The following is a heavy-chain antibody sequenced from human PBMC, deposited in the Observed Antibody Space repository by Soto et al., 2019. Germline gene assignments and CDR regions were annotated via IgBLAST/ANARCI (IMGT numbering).Heavy chain of an antibody. J-gene: IGHJ4*02. CDR1: GYTFTIYY. D-gene: IGHD3-10*01. Sequence: GASVKVSCKASGYTFTIYYMHCVRQSPGQGLEWMGIINPSGGSTSYAQKFQGRVTMTRDTSTSTVYMELSSLRSEDTAVYYCARDLGSGASGWGQGTLVTVSS. CDR3: ARDLGSGASG. V-gene: IGHV1-46*01. CDR2: INPSGGST.